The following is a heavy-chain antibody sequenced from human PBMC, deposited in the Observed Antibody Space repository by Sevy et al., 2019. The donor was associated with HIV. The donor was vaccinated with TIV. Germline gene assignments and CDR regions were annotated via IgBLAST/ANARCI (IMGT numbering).Heavy chain of an antibody. J-gene: IGHJ6*03. Sequence: SETLSLTCTVSGGSISSYYWSWIRQPPGKGLEWIGYIYYSGSTNYNPSLKSRLTISVDTSKNPFSLKLSSVTAADTAVYYCARDSRGGVAARPNYYYYMDVWGKGTTVTVSS. CDR2: IYYSGST. V-gene: IGHV4-59*01. CDR3: ARDSRGGVAARPNYYYYMDV. CDR1: GGSISSYY. D-gene: IGHD6-6*01.